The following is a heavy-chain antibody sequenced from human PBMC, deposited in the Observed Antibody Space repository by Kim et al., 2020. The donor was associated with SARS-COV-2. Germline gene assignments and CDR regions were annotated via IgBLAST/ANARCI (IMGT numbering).Heavy chain of an antibody. D-gene: IGHD6-19*01. CDR1: GFTFSSYG. Sequence: GGSLRLSCAATGFTFSSYGMHWVRQAPGKGLEWVAAISYDGSNKYYADSVKGPFTISRDNTKNTLYLQMNSLQAEDTAVYYCARWERGQWLAQDYWDQRTLVTASS. V-gene: IGHV3-33*05. J-gene: IGHJ4*02. CDR3: ARWERGQWLAQDY. CDR2: ISYDGSNK.